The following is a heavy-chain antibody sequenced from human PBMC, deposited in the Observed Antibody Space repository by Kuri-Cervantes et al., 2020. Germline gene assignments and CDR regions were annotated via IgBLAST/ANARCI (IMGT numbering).Heavy chain of an antibody. V-gene: IGHV4-61*09. D-gene: IGHD4-17*01. CDR1: GDSISRNTYY. CDR3: ARESACDGDYGPFDY. J-gene: IGHJ4*02. CDR2: IYFNGST. Sequence: SETLSLTCTVSGDSISRNTYYWNWIRQSAGKGLEWIGHIYFNGSTNYNPSLRSRVTISVDTSKNQFSLKLSSVTAADTAVYYCARESACDGDYGPFDYWGQGTLVTVSS.